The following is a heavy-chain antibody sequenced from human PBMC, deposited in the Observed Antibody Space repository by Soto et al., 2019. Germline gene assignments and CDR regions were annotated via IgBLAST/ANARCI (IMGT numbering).Heavy chain of an antibody. CDR3: ASYCRGYSSAPRFYFEF. D-gene: IGHD5-18*01. J-gene: IGHJ4*02. V-gene: IGHV1-69*12. CDR2: IIPIFGTA. CDR1: GGTFSSNA. Sequence: QVQLVQSGAAVKKPGSSVKVTCKASGGTFSSNAISWVRQAPGQGLEWMGGIIPIFGTAHYAQKFQGRVTITADESTSTASMELSSLKTEDTAVYYCASYCRGYSSAPRFYFEFCGQGTLVTVSS.